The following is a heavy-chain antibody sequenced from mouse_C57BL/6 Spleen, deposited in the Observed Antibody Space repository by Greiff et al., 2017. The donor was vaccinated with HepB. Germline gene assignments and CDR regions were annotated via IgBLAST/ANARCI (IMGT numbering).Heavy chain of an antibody. CDR1: GYTFTSYW. J-gene: IGHJ2*01. V-gene: IGHV1-72*01. CDR2: IDPNSGGT. CDR3: AREDSYFDY. Sequence: QVQLQQPGAELVKPGASVKMSCKASGYTFTSYWITWVKQRPGQGLEWIGRIDPNSGGTKYNEKLKSKATLTVDKPSSTAYMQLISLTSEDSAVYDCAREDSYFDYWGQGTTLTVSS.